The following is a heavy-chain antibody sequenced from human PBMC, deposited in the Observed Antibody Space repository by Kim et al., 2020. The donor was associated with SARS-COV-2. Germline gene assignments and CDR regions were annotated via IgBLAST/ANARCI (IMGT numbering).Heavy chain of an antibody. Sequence: GGSLRLSCAASGFTFDDYAMHWVRQAPGKGLEWVSLISGDGGSTYYADSVKGRFTISRDNSKNSLYLQMNSLRTEDTALYYCARSRVYDFWSGYYRYYGMDVWGQGTTVTVSS. J-gene: IGHJ6*02. CDR2: ISGDGGST. D-gene: IGHD3-3*01. CDR3: ARSRVYDFWSGYYRYYGMDV. V-gene: IGHV3-43*02. CDR1: GFTFDDYA.